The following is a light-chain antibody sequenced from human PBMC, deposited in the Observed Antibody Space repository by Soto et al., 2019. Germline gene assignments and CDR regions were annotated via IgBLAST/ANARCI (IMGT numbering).Light chain of an antibody. V-gene: IGKV3-15*01. CDR1: QSVSIN. Sequence: EIVMTHSPATLSVSPGERATLSCRASQSVSINLAWYQPKPGQAPRLLIYGASTRATGIPARFSGSGSGTEFTLTINSLQSEDVAVYYCQQYNNWPPITFGQGTRLEIK. CDR2: GAS. J-gene: IGKJ5*01. CDR3: QQYNNWPPIT.